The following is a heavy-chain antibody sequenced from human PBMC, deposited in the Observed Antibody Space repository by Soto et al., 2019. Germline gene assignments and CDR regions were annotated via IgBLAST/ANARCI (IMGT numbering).Heavy chain of an antibody. CDR1: GYTFTSYG. D-gene: IGHD1-1*01. CDR2: ISAYNGNT. Sequence: GASVKVSCKASGYTFTSYGISWVRQAPGQGLEWMGWISAYNGNTIYAQKFQGRVTMTEDTSTDTAYMELSSLRSEDTAVYYCATRGTRWLQSPFDYWGQGTLVTVSS. CDR3: ATRGTRWLQSPFDY. V-gene: IGHV1-18*01. J-gene: IGHJ4*02.